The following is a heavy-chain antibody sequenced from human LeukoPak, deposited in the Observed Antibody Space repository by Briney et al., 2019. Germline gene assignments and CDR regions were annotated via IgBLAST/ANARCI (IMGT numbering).Heavy chain of an antibody. CDR2: IYSGGST. Sequence: GGSLRLSCAASGFTVSSNYMSWVRQAPGKGLEWVSVIYSGGSTYYADSAKGRFTISRDNSKNTLYLQMNSLRAEDTAVYYCTTDVVSGYSGYDNYFDYWGQGTLVTVSS. V-gene: IGHV3-66*01. CDR1: GFTVSSNY. J-gene: IGHJ4*02. CDR3: TTDVVSGYSGYDNYFDY. D-gene: IGHD5-12*01.